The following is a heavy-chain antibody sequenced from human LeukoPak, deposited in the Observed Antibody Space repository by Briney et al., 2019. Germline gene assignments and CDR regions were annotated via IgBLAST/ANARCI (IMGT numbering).Heavy chain of an antibody. CDR3: ARDVAAAGSAHFDY. CDR2: IYSGGST. Sequence: PGGSLRLSCAASGFTVSSNYMSWVRQAPGKGLEWVSVIYSGGSTYYADSVKGRFTISRDNSKNTLYLQMNSLRAEDTAVYYCARDVAAAGSAHFDYWGQGTLVTVSS. CDR1: GFTVSSNY. D-gene: IGHD6-13*01. V-gene: IGHV3-53*01. J-gene: IGHJ4*02.